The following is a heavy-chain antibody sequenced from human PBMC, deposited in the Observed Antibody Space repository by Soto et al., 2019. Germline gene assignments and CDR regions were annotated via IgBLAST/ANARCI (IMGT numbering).Heavy chain of an antibody. V-gene: IGHV1-18*01. Sequence: KLVQSGAEVKKPGASVKVSCQTSGYTFFSYAITCVRQAPGQGLEWMGWVSGYNGHTNYAQKFQERVTMTRDISTTTDFMEVRNLRSDDTAVYYCARFLGPTSSENWFDPWCQGTLVTVSS. J-gene: IGHJ5*02. CDR3: ARFLGPTSSENWFDP. CDR2: VSGYNGHT. D-gene: IGHD1-26*01. CDR1: GYTFFSYA.